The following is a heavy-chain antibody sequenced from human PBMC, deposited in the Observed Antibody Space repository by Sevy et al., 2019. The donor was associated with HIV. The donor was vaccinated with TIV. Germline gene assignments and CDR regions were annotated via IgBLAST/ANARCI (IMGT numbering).Heavy chain of an antibody. V-gene: IGHV4-39*01. Sequence: SETLSLTCTVSGGSISSSSYYWGWIRQPPGKGLEWIGIIYYSGSTYYNPSLKSRVTISVDTSKNQFSLKLSSVTAADTAVYYCARLDFWSGYPYFDYWGQGTLVTVSS. CDR1: GGSISSSSYY. CDR3: ARLDFWSGYPYFDY. D-gene: IGHD3-3*01. J-gene: IGHJ4*02. CDR2: IYYSGST.